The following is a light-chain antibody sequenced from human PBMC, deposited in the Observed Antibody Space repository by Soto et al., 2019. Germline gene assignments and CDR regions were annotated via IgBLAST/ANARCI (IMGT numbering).Light chain of an antibody. V-gene: IGKV3-15*01. Sequence: EIVLTQSPATLSVSPGQSATLSCRTSQSLTNNLAWYQQKPGQAPRLLIYGASTRATGIPARFSGSGSGAEFTLTISNLQSEDFAMYYCQKYKHWPYMYTFGQGTTLEIK. CDR3: QKYKHWPYMYT. CDR1: QSLTNN. CDR2: GAS. J-gene: IGKJ2*01.